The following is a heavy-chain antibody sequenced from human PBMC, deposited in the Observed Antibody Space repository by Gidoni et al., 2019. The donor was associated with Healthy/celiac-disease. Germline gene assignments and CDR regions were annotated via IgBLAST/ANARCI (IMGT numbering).Heavy chain of an antibody. CDR3: AKVLAAAASPFDY. Sequence: EVQLLESGGGLVQPGGSLRLSCVVSGFTFSSYAMSWVRQAPGKGLEWVSAISGSGGSTYYADSVKGRFTISRDNSKNTLYLQMNSLRAEDTAVYYCAKVLAAAASPFDYWGQGTLVTVSS. CDR1: GFTFSSYA. V-gene: IGHV3-23*01. J-gene: IGHJ4*02. D-gene: IGHD6-13*01. CDR2: ISGSGGST.